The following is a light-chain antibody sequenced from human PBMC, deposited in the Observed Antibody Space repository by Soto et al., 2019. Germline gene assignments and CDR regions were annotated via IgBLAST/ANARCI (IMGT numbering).Light chain of an antibody. V-gene: IGLV2-23*02. CDR3: CSYAGSSPFV. J-gene: IGLJ1*01. CDR2: EVS. Sequence: QLVLTQPASVSGSPGQSITISCTGTSSDVGSYNLVSWYQQHPGKAPKLMIYEVSKRPSGVSNRFSGSKSGNTASLTISGLQAEDEADYYCCSYAGSSPFVFGTGTKLTVL. CDR1: SSDVGSYNL.